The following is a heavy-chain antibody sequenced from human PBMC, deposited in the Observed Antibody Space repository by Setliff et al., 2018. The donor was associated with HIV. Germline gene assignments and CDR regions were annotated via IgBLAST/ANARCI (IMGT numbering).Heavy chain of an antibody. Sequence: SVKVSCKASGGIFSNYAINWVRLAPGQGLEWMGGIIPIFGTADYAQRFQGRVTITADESTSTAYMKLSSLRSEDTAVYYCALASIVSTARWNHWGRGTLVTVSS. CDR3: ALASIVSTARWNH. CDR1: GGIFSNYA. D-gene: IGHD1-26*01. V-gene: IGHV1-69*13. J-gene: IGHJ5*02. CDR2: IIPIFGTA.